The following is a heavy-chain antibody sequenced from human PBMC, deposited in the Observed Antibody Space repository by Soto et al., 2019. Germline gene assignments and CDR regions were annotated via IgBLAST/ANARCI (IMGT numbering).Heavy chain of an antibody. D-gene: IGHD3-10*01. J-gene: IGHJ4*02. CDR3: ARKITMVLRVQLDY. CDR2: IIPIFGKA. Sequence: QVQLVQSGAEVKKPGSSVMVSCKASGGTFSSYAISWVRQAPGRGLEWIGGIIPIFGKAKYAQKFQGRVTSTADESTSTAHMELSSLRSEDTAVYYGARKITMVLRVQLDYWGQGTLVTVSS. V-gene: IGHV1-69*12. CDR1: GGTFSSYA.